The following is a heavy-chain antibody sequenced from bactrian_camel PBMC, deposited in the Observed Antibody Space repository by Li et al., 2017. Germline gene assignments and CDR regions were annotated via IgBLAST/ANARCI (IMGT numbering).Heavy chain of an antibody. V-gene: IGHV3S40*01. J-gene: IGHJ4*01. CDR2: IYTLYGTP. CDR1: GDTYSGNC. D-gene: IGHD6*01. Sequence: QLVESGGGSVQAGGSLRLSCVASGDTYSGNCMGWFRQAPGKEREGVAAIYTLYGTPWYADSVKGRFTISQDNAKNTVYLQMNSLKTEDTGMYYCAAVSLGSNWFVPHPYLHFGGQGIQVTVS. CDR3: AAVSLGSNWFVPHPYLHF.